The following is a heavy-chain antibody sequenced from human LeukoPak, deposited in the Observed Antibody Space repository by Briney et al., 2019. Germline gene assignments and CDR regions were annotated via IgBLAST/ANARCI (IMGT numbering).Heavy chain of an antibody. D-gene: IGHD6-13*01. CDR1: GFTFSSFA. CDR2: ITGNT. J-gene: IGHJ3*02. V-gene: IGHV3-23*01. Sequence: PGGSLRLSCTASGFTFSSFAMSWVRQAPGKGLEWVSTITGNTFYADSVKGRFTISRDNSKNTLYLQMNNLRAEDTAVYYCARSSAGSWYTDAFDIWGQGTMVTVSS. CDR3: ARSSAGSWYTDAFDI.